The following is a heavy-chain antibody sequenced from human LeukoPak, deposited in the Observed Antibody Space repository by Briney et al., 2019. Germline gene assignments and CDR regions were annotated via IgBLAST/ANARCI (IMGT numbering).Heavy chain of an antibody. J-gene: IGHJ6*03. D-gene: IGHD2-8*01. Sequence: GGSLRLSCAASGFTFSSYWMSWVRQAPGKGLEWVANIKQDGSEKYYVDSVKGRFTISRDNAKNSLYLQMNSLRAEDTAVYYCATNPPLYLSPHYYYYMDVWGKGTTVTVSS. V-gene: IGHV3-7*01. CDR2: IKQDGSEK. CDR3: ATNPPLYLSPHYYYYMDV. CDR1: GFTFSSYW.